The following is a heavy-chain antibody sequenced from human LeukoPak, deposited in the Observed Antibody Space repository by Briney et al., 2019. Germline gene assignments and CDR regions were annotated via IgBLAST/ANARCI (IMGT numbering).Heavy chain of an antibody. Sequence: SETLSLTCTASGASISSYYWSWIRQPPGKGLEWIGYIYYNGSTNKNPSLKSRVTISADTSKNQFSLKVNSVTAADTAVYYCARVGLLDGILDVWDKGTTVTVSS. J-gene: IGHJ6*04. V-gene: IGHV4-59*01. D-gene: IGHD3-10*01. CDR1: GASISSYY. CDR2: IYYNGST. CDR3: ARVGLLDGILDV.